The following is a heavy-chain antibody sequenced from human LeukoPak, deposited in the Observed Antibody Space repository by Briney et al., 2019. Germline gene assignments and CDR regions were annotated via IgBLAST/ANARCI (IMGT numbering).Heavy chain of an antibody. CDR1: GGSISSGSYY. D-gene: IGHD6-6*01. CDR2: IYTSGST. CDR3: ARVARGDYYYYYYMDV. Sequence: SETLSLTCTVSGGSISSGSYYWSWIRQPAGTGLEWIGRIYTSGSTNYNPSLKSRVTISVDTSKNQFSLRLSSVTAADTAVYYCARVARGDYYYYYYMDVWGKGTTVTVSS. V-gene: IGHV4-61*02. J-gene: IGHJ6*03.